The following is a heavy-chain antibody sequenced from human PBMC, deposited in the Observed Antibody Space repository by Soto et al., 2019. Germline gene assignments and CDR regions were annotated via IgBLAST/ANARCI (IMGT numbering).Heavy chain of an antibody. CDR3: ARSGYCSSTSCYAGWYFDL. D-gene: IGHD2-2*03. CDR2: IIPILGIA. J-gene: IGHJ2*01. V-gene: IGHV1-69*02. CDR1: GGTFSSYT. Sequence: QVQLVQSGAEVKKPGSSVKVSCKASGGTFSSYTISWVRQAPGQGLEWMGRIIPILGIANYAQKFQGRVTITADKSTGTAYMELSSRRSEDTAVYYCARSGYCSSTSCYAGWYFDLWGRGTLVTVSS.